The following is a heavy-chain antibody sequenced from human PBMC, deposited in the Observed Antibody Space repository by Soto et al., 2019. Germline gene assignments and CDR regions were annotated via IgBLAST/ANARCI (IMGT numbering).Heavy chain of an antibody. CDR2: IYHSGST. CDR3: AFPSTNDFDY. V-gene: IGHV4-4*02. CDR1: GDSINSNNW. J-gene: IGHJ4*02. D-gene: IGHD1-1*01. Sequence: QVQLQESGPGLVKPSGTLSLTCAVSGDSINSNNWWSWVRQPPGKGLEWIGEIYHSGSTNYNPSLKSRVTMSRDNSRNQFSLILSFVTAADTAIYYCAFPSTNDFDYWGQGTLVTVSS.